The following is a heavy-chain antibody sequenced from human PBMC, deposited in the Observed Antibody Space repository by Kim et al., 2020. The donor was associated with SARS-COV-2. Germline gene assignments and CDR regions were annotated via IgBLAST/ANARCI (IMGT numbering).Heavy chain of an antibody. CDR1: GGSFSGYY. Sequence: SETLSLTCAVYGGSFSGYYWSWIRQPPGKGLEWIGEINHSGSTNYNPSLKSRVTISVDTSKNQFSLKLSSVTAADTAVYYCARKQQLTGYYYGMDVWGQG. D-gene: IGHD6-13*01. J-gene: IGHJ6*02. CDR3: ARKQQLTGYYYGMDV. CDR2: INHSGST. V-gene: IGHV4-34*01.